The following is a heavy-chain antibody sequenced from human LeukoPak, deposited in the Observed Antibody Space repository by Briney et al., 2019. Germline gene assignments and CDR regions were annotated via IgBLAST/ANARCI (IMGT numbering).Heavy chain of an antibody. CDR1: GGSISSYY. CDR2: IYTSGST. V-gene: IGHV4-4*07. D-gene: IGHD4-17*01. J-gene: IGHJ4*02. CDR3: ARGTMTTVTYYFDY. Sequence: ETLSLTCTVSGGSISSYYWSWIRQPAGKGLEWIGRIYTSGSTNYNPSLKSRVTMSVDTSKNQFSLKLSSVTAADTAVYYCARGTMTTVTYYFDYWGQGTLVTVSS.